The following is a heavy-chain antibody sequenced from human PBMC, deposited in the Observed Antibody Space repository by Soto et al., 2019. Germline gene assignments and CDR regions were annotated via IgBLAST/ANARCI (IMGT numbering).Heavy chain of an antibody. CDR1: GFTFTTYA. CDR2: IHAGNGNT. D-gene: IGHD2-21*02. Sequence: QVQVVQSGAEVKKPGASVKVSCKASGFTFTTYAIHWVRQAPGQRLEWMGWIHAGNGNTKSSQKFQDSLTITRDTSASTAYMGLSSLRSEDSAVYYCARDRCSGDCNDVDYWGQGTLVTVSS. J-gene: IGHJ4*02. CDR3: ARDRCSGDCNDVDY. V-gene: IGHV1-3*01.